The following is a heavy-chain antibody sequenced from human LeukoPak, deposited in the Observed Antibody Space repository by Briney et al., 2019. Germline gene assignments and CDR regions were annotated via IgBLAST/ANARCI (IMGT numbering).Heavy chain of an antibody. D-gene: IGHD2-2*01. Sequence: GGSLRLSCVASGFTFSGYAMGGGRRGPGRGRGGGSAITTSGGHTYYADSVKGRFTISRDNSKDTLYLQMNSLRADDTAVYYCAKESCSSRCNFNYWGQGTLVTVSS. J-gene: IGHJ4*02. CDR1: GFTFSGYA. CDR3: AKESCSSRCNFNY. CDR2: ITTSGGHT. V-gene: IGHV3-23*01.